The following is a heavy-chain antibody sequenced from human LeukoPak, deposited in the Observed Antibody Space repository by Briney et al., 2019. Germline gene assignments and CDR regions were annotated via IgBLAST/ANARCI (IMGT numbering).Heavy chain of an antibody. V-gene: IGHV4-59*12. D-gene: IGHD2-15*01. J-gene: IGHJ4*02. Sequence: SETLSLTCTVSGGSISSYYWSWIRQPPGKGLEWIGYIYYSGSTNYNPSLKSRVTISVDTSKNQFSLKLSSVTAADTAVYYCARGLRRLLLEFYFDYWGQGTLVTVSS. CDR1: GGSISSYY. CDR2: IYYSGST. CDR3: ARGLRRLLLEFYFDY.